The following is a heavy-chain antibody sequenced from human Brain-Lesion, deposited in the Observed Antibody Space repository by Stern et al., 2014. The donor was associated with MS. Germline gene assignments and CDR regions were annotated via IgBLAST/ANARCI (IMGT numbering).Heavy chain of an antibody. V-gene: IGHV4-34*01. CDR3: ARGPYYFDGSGYHY. D-gene: IGHD3-22*01. CDR2: IDHSGSA. J-gene: IGHJ4*02. CDR1: GGSFSGYY. Sequence: QVQLQQWGAGLLKPSETLSLTCAVSGGSFSGYYWTWIPQSPEKGLELIGQIDHSGSAKYNPSLKSRVTMSVDTSNTQFSLKLSSVTAADTAVYYCARGPYYFDGSGYHYWGQGTQVTVSS.